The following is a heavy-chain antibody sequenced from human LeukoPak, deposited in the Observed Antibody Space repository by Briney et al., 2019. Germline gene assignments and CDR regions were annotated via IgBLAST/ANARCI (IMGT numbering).Heavy chain of an antibody. CDR3: ASVQMATIYYYYYYMDV. CDR1: GGTFSSYA. CDR2: IIPIFGTA. Sequence: ASVKVSCKASGGTFSSYAISWVRQASGQGLEWMGGIIPIFGTANYAQKFQGRVTITTDESTSTAYMELSSLRSEDTAVYYCASVQMATIYYYYYYMDVWGKGTTVTVSS. V-gene: IGHV1-69*05. J-gene: IGHJ6*03. D-gene: IGHD5-24*01.